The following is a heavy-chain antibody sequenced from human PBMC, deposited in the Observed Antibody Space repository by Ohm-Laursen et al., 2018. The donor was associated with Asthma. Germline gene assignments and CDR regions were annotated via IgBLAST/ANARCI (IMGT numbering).Heavy chain of an antibody. J-gene: IGHJ1*01. CDR2: ISTASSFI. D-gene: IGHD1-26*01. CDR3: ARIGPEWELPGREYSLHH. V-gene: IGHV3-21*01. Sequence: SLRLACAASGYTFIRYSIHWVRQIPGKGLEWVASISTASSFIYYADSVRGRFTTSRDNARNSEYLQMNSLRAEDTALYYCARIGPEWELPGREYSLHHWGEGTLVTVSS. CDR1: GYTFIRYS.